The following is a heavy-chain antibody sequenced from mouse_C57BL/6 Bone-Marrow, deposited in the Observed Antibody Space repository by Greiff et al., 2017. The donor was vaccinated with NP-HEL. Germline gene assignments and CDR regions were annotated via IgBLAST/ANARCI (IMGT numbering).Heavy chain of an antibody. Sequence: QVTLKVSGPGILQSSQTLSLTCSFSGFSLSTSGMGVSWIRQPSGKGLEWLAHTYWDDDKRYNPSLKSRLTISKDTSRNQVFLKITSVDTTDTATYYGARRAETYDAVDYYAMDYWGQGTSVTVSA. CDR1: GFSLSTSGMG. J-gene: IGHJ4*01. D-gene: IGHD2-12*01. CDR3: ARRAETYDAVDYYAMDY. CDR2: TYWDDDK. V-gene: IGHV8-12*01.